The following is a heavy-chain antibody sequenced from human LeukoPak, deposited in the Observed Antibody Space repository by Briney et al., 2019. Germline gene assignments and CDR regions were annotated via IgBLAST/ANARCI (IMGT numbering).Heavy chain of an antibody. V-gene: IGHV4-34*01. CDR3: ARGTVAATAWFDP. Sequence: SETLSLTCAVYGGSFSGYYWSWIRQPPGKGLEWIGEINHSGSTNYYPSLKSRVTISVDTSKNQFSLKLSSVTAADTAVYYCARGTVAATAWFDPWGQGTLVTVSS. J-gene: IGHJ5*02. CDR2: INHSGST. D-gene: IGHD2-15*01. CDR1: GGSFSGYY.